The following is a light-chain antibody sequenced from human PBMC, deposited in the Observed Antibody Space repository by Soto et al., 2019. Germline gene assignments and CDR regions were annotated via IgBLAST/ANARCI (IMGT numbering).Light chain of an antibody. V-gene: IGKV4-1*01. CDR1: QSVFYSSNNKNY. CDR3: HQYYSTPWT. CDR2: WAS. Sequence: DIVMTQSPDSLTVSLGGRATINCKSSQSVFYSSNNKNYLAWYQQKPGQPPKLIISWASTRDSGVPDRCSGSGSGTDFSLTISSLQAEDVAVYYCHQYYSTPWTLGQGTKVEIK. J-gene: IGKJ1*01.